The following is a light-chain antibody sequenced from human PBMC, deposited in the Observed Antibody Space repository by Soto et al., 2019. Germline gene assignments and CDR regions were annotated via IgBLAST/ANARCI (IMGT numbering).Light chain of an antibody. CDR3: HAHHSYSLRT. Sequence: DKQRTKVPSAMSAYVGDRVIITCRASQSISRWLAWYQQKPGKAPKLLIYDASSLESGVPSRFSGSESGTENTLTITILHPHAYGPSCCHAHHSYSLRTFGQGTKVDIK. V-gene: IGKV1-5*01. J-gene: IGKJ1*01. CDR1: QSISRW. CDR2: DAS.